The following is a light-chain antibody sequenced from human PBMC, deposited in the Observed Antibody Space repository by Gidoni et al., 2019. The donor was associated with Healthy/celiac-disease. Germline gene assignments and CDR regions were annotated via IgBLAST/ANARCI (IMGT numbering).Light chain of an antibody. CDR1: QSHLHSNGYNY. V-gene: IGKV2-28*01. Sequence: DIVMTQSPLSLPVTPGERASISCRSSQSHLHSNGYNYVDWYLQKPGQSPQLLIYLGSNRASGVPSMFSGSGSGTYFPLKISIVEAEYVWVYYCMQDLQTCTFGPGTKVDIK. CDR3: MQDLQTCT. J-gene: IGKJ3*01. CDR2: LGS.